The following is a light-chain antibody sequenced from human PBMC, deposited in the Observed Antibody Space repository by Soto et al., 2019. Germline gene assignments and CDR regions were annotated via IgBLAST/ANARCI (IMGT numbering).Light chain of an antibody. Sequence: EIVLTQSPGTLSLSPGERATLSCRASQSVSSSYLAWYQQKPGQAPRLLIYDASNRATDIPARFSGSGSGTDFTLTISSLEPEDFVVYYCQQRSNWPITFGQGTRLEIK. CDR2: DAS. J-gene: IGKJ5*01. CDR3: QQRSNWPIT. CDR1: QSVSSSY. V-gene: IGKV3D-20*02.